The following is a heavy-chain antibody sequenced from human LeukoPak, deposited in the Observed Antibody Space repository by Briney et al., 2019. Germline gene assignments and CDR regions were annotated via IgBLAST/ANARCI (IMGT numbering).Heavy chain of an antibody. CDR2: IYYSGST. CDR3: ARHSAYLNPFDY. V-gene: IGHV4-59*08. J-gene: IGHJ4*02. CDR1: GGSISSYY. Sequence: PSETLSRTCTVSGGSISSYYWSWIRRPPGKGLEWIGYIYYSGSTNYSPSLKSRVTMSVDTSKNQFSLKLSSVTAADTAVYFCARHSAYLNPFDYWGQGTLVTVSS. D-gene: IGHD1-14*01.